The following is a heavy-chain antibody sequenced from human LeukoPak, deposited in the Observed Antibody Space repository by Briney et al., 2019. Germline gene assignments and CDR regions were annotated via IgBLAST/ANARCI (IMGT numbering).Heavy chain of an antibody. J-gene: IGHJ4*02. CDR2: ISSSSSYI. Sequence: PGGSLRLSCAAAGFTFSSYSMNWVRQAPGKGLEWVSSISSSSSYIYYADSVKGRFTISRDNAKNSLYLQMNSLRAEDTAVCYCAKTSSSWNYFDYWGQGTLVTVSS. D-gene: IGHD6-13*01. CDR1: GFTFSSYS. CDR3: AKTSSSWNYFDY. V-gene: IGHV3-21*01.